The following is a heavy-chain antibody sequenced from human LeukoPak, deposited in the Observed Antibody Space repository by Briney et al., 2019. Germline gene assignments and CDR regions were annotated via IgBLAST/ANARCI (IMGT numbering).Heavy chain of an antibody. Sequence: SETLSLTCTASGGSISPYYWSWIRQPPGKGLEWIGYIYYSGSTKYNPSLKSRVSISVETSKIQFSLKLSSVTAADTAVYYCARGFCSGGSCYSAIFDYWGQGTLVTVSS. CDR1: GGSISPYY. CDR3: ARGFCSGGSCYSAIFDY. V-gene: IGHV4-59*01. J-gene: IGHJ4*02. CDR2: IYYSGST. D-gene: IGHD2-15*01.